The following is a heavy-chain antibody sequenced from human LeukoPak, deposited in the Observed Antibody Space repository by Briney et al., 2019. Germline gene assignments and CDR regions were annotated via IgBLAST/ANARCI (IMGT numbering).Heavy chain of an antibody. Sequence: PGGSLRLSCAASGFTVSSKYMSWVRQAPGRGLEWVSLIHSDGSTYYADSVKDRFTISRDSSKNALFLQMNSLRAEDSAVYFCARDKGYVWGNYPEYHFDCWGQGTLVTVSS. CDR2: IHSDGST. V-gene: IGHV3-66*01. CDR1: GFTVSSKY. CDR3: ARDKGYVWGNYPEYHFDC. D-gene: IGHD3-16*01. J-gene: IGHJ4*02.